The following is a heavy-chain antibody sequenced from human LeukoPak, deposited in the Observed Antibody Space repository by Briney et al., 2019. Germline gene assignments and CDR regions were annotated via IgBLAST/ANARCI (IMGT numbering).Heavy chain of an antibody. D-gene: IGHD3-22*01. CDR1: GFTFSSYG. J-gene: IGHJ5*02. CDR2: IWYDGSNK. V-gene: IGHV3-33*01. CDR3: ARLIHPYYYDSSGYYLENWFDP. Sequence: GGSLRLSCAASGFTFSSYGMHWVRQAPGKGLEWVAVIWYDGSNKYYADSVKGRFTISRDNSKNTLYLQMNSLRAEDTAVYYCARLIHPYYYDSSGYYLENWFDPWGQGTLVTVSS.